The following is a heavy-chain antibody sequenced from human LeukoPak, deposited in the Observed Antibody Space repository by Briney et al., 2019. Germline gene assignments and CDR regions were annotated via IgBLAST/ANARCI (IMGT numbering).Heavy chain of an antibody. V-gene: IGHV3-23*01. CDR2: ISGSGGSTYYADSVKST. Sequence: GGSLRLSCAASGFTFSSYATSWVRQAPGKGLEWVSAISGSGGSTYYADSVKSTYYADSVKGRFTISRDNSKNTLNLQMNSLRAEDTAVYYCAKEGYDYVWGSYRKYQFDYWGQGTLVTVSS. CDR3: AKEGYDYVWGSYRKYQFDY. CDR1: GFTFSSYA. J-gene: IGHJ4*02. D-gene: IGHD3-16*02.